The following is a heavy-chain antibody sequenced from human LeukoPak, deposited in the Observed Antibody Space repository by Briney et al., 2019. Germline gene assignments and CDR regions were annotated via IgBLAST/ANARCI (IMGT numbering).Heavy chain of an antibody. D-gene: IGHD3-10*01. V-gene: IGHV4-34*01. CDR2: INHSGST. CDR1: GGSFSGYY. CDR3: ARIRRLLWFGESLGYFDY. J-gene: IGHJ4*02. Sequence: SETLSLTCAVYGGSFSGYYWSWIRQPPGKGLEWIGEINHSGSTNYNPSLKSRVTISVDTSKNQFSLKLSSVTAADTAVYYCARIRRLLWFGESLGYFDYWGQGTLVTVSS.